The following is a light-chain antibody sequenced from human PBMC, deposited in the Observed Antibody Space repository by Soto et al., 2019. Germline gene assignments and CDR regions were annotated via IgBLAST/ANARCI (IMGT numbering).Light chain of an antibody. CDR2: GAS. CDR1: QSGSSK. V-gene: IGKV3-15*01. J-gene: IGKJ1*01. CDR3: QQYNSVLRT. Sequence: EIVMTQSPATRAVSPGEVATLSCRASQSGSSKLAWYQQKPGQAPRLLIYGASTRATGIPARFSGSGSGTEFTLNISRLQSEDSAVYYCQQYNSVLRTFGEGTNVEIK.